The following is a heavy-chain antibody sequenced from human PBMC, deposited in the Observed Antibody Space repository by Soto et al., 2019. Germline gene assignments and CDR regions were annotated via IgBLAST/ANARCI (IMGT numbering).Heavy chain of an antibody. J-gene: IGHJ4*02. CDR3: ATGLAWGQVYGLQF. D-gene: IGHD3-10*01. CDR2: YAPEEGQT. V-gene: IGHV1-24*01. CDR1: GPTLSDVA. Sequence: QVQLVQSGAEVKKPGASVRVSCNISGPTLSDVAMHWVRQAPGKGLEWMGGYAPEEGQTVYAQKFQGRVTMTEETSTDTSYMELSSLTSEDTAVYYCATGLAWGQVYGLQFWGQGTLVTVSS.